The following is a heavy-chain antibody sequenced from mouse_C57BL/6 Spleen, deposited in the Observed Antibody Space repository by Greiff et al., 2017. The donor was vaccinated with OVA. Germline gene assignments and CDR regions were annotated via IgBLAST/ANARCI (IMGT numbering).Heavy chain of an antibody. J-gene: IGHJ1*03. CDR1: GYTFTSYW. V-gene: IGHV1-52*01. CDR3: ARSTTVVANWYFDV. CDR2: IDPSDSET. D-gene: IGHD1-1*01. Sequence: VQLQQPGAELVRPGSSVKLSCKASGYTFTSYWMHWVKQRPIQGLEWIGNIDPSDSETHYNQKFKDKATLTVDKSSSTAYMQLSSLTSEDSAVYYCARSTTVVANWYFDVWGTGTTVTVSS.